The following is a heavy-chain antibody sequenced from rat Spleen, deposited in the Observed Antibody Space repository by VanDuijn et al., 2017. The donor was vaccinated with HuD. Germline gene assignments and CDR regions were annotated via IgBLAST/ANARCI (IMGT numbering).Heavy chain of an antibody. Sequence: EVRLVESGGGLVQPGRSLKLSCVASGFGFSNYGMAWVRQTPTKGLEWVASISTAGGTTYYRDPVKGRFTISRDNAKSTLYLQMDSLRSEDTATYYCTTVERTYWYFDFWGPGTMVTVSS. CDR2: ISTAGGTT. J-gene: IGHJ1*01. CDR3: TTVERTYWYFDF. CDR1: GFGFSNYG. V-gene: IGHV5-27*01.